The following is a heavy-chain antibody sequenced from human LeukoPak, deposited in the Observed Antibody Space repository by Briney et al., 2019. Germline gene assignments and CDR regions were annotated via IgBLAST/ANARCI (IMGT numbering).Heavy chain of an antibody. Sequence: SVKVSCKASGGTLSSYAITWVRQAPGQGLEWMGRIIPVVDKADYAQKFQGRVTITAAKSTTTVYMEMSSLISEDTAVYYCARDRGSGSGNYQGALFEPWGQGTLVIVSS. CDR2: IIPVVDKA. D-gene: IGHD3-10*01. V-gene: IGHV1-69*04. J-gene: IGHJ5*02. CDR3: ARDRGSGSGNYQGALFEP. CDR1: GGTLSSYA.